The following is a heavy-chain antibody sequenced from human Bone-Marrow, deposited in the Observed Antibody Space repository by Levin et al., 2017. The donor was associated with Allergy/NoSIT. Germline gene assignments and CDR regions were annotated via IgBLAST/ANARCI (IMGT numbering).Heavy chain of an antibody. Sequence: GESLKISCEASGLSFSSYGMHWVRQAPGKGLEWVAVIWFDGSNKFYGDSVKGRFTISRDNSKNTLYLQMNSLRAEDTAVYYCAREKDDGFDIWGQGTMVTVSS. J-gene: IGHJ3*02. V-gene: IGHV3-33*01. CDR1: GLSFSSYG. CDR3: AREKDDGFDI. CDR2: IWFDGSNK.